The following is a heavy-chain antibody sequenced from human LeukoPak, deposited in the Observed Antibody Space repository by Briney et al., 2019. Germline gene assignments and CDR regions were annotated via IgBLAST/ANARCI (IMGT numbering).Heavy chain of an antibody. CDR2: IKQDGSEK. J-gene: IGHJ4*02. D-gene: IGHD3-10*01. Sequence: GGSLRLSCAASGFTFSSYWMSWVRQAPGKGLEWVANIKQDGSEKYYVDSVKGRFTISRDNARNSLYLQMNSLRAEETAVYYCAREGMVRGVIRLSDFDYWGQGTLVTVSS. CDR3: AREGMVRGVIRLSDFDY. V-gene: IGHV3-7*03. CDR1: GFTFSSYW.